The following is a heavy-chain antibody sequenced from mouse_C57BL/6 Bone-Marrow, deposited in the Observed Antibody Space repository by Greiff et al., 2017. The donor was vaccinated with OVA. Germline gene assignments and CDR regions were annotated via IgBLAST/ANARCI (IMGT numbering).Heavy chain of an antibody. J-gene: IGHJ2*01. D-gene: IGHD1-1*01. CDR1: GYTFTSYW. V-gene: IGHV1-64*01. Sequence: QVQLQQPGAELVKPGASVKLSCKASGYTFTSYWMHWVKQRPGQGLEWIGMIHPNSGSTNYNEKFKSKATLTVDKSSSTAYMQLSSLTSEDSAVYYCASDYYGSSRGGDYWGQSTTLTVSS. CDR2: IHPNSGST. CDR3: ASDYYGSSRGGDY.